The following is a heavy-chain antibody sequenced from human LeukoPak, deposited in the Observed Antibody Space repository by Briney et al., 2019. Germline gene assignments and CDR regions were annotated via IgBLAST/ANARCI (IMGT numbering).Heavy chain of an antibody. CDR3: ARNKGYCSSTSCHMARYYFDY. J-gene: IGHJ4*02. CDR2: IIPIFGTA. V-gene: IGHV1-69*05. CDR1: GGTFSSYA. D-gene: IGHD2-2*01. Sequence: SVKISCKASGGTFSSYAISWVRQAPGQGLEWMGGIIPIFGTANYAQKFQGRVTITTDESTSTAYMELSSLRSEDTAVYYCARNKGYCSSTSCHMARYYFDYWGQGTLVTVSS.